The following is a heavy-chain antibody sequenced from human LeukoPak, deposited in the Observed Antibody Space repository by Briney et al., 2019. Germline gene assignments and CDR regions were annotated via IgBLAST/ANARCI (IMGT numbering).Heavy chain of an antibody. CDR3: ASGGSGWYNFDY. Sequence: GASVKVSCKASGYTFTGYYMHWVRQAPGQGLEWMGWINPNSGGTNYAQKFQGRVTMTRDMSTSTVYMELSSLRSEDTAVYYCASGGSGWYNFDYWGQGTLVTVSS. J-gene: IGHJ4*02. CDR1: GYTFTGYY. D-gene: IGHD6-19*01. V-gene: IGHV1-2*02. CDR2: INPNSGGT.